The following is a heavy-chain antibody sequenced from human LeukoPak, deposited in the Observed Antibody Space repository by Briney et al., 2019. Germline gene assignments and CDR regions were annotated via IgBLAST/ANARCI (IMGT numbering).Heavy chain of an antibody. Sequence: ASVKVSCKVSGYTLTELSMHWVRQAPGKGLEWMGGFDPEDGETIYAQKFQGRVTMTEDTSTDTAYMELSSLRSEDTAVYYCATDSLIPYSSGWYSGYWGQGTLVTVSS. J-gene: IGHJ4*02. CDR3: ATDSLIPYSSGWYSGY. D-gene: IGHD6-19*01. V-gene: IGHV1-24*01. CDR2: FDPEDGET. CDR1: GYTLTELS.